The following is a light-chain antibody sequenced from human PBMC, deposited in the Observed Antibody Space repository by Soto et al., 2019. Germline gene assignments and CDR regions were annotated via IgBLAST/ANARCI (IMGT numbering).Light chain of an antibody. J-gene: IGKJ5*01. V-gene: IGKV1-39*01. Sequence: DIQMTQSPSSLSASVGDRVTITCRASQSISSFLNWYQQRPGKAPNLLIYAASTLQSGVPSRFSGSGSGTDFTLTISILQPEDYATYFCQQSYSTPITFGQGTRLEIK. CDR1: QSISSF. CDR3: QQSYSTPIT. CDR2: AAS.